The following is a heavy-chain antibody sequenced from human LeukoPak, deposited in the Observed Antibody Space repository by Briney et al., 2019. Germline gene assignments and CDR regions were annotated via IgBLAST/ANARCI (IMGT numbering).Heavy chain of an antibody. V-gene: IGHV4-4*02. J-gene: IGHJ3*02. Sequence: PSETLSLTCAVSGGSISSSNWWSWARQPPGKGLEWIGEIYHSGSTNYNPSLKSRVTISVDKSKNQFSLKLSSVTAADTAVYYCARHGGLVHAFDIWGQGTMVTVSS. CDR3: ARHGGLVHAFDI. CDR1: GGSISSSNW. D-gene: IGHD3-16*01. CDR2: IYHSGST.